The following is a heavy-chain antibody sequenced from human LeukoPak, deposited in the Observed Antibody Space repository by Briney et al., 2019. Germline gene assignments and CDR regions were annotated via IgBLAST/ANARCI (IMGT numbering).Heavy chain of an antibody. Sequence: GGSLRLSCAASGFRFDSFYLGWIRQVPGKGLDYIALISASGAVPYYAESVKGRFTISRDNAKNSVSLQMNSLSADDTAVYYCARSLIVASEDYWGQGTLVTVSS. V-gene: IGHV3-11*04. CDR2: ISASGAVP. CDR1: GFRFDSFY. CDR3: ARSLIVASEDY. J-gene: IGHJ4*02. D-gene: IGHD3-22*01.